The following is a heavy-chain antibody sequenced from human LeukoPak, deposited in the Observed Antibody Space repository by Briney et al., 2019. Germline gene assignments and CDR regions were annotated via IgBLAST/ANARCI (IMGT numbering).Heavy chain of an antibody. V-gene: IGHV4-39*01. Sequence: SETLSLTCTVSGASISSSSYYWGWIRQPPGKGLEWIGSISYSGNTYYNPSLKSRVTISVDTSKNQFSLKLSSVTAADMAVYYCARQRITMIVVVIETFDYWGQGTLVTVSS. CDR1: GASISSSSYY. J-gene: IGHJ4*02. D-gene: IGHD3-22*01. CDR2: ISYSGNT. CDR3: ARQRITMIVVVIETFDY.